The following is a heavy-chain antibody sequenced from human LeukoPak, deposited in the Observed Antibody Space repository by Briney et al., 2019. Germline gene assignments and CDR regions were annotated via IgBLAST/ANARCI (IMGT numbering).Heavy chain of an antibody. CDR2: INPNSGGT. CDR1: GYTFTGYY. Sequence: ASVKVSCKASGYTFTGYYMHWVRQAPGQGLEWMGWINPNSGGTNYAQKFQGRVTMTRDTSICTAYMELSRLRSDDTAVYYCARNGCSSTSCSHYYYYYMDVWGKGTTVTVSS. V-gene: IGHV1-2*02. J-gene: IGHJ6*03. CDR3: ARNGCSSTSCSHYYYYYMDV. D-gene: IGHD2-2*01.